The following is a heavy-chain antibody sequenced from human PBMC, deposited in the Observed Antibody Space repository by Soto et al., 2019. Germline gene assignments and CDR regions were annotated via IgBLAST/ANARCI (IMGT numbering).Heavy chain of an antibody. Sequence: EVQLVESGGGLVQPGGSLRLSCAASGFTFSSYEMNWVRQAPGKGLEWVSYISSSGSTIYYADSVKGRFTISRDNAKNSLYLTMTSLRAEDTAVYYCARATIPFDIWGQGTMVTVSS. CDR1: GFTFSSYE. CDR2: ISSSGSTI. J-gene: IGHJ3*02. V-gene: IGHV3-48*03. CDR3: ARATIPFDI.